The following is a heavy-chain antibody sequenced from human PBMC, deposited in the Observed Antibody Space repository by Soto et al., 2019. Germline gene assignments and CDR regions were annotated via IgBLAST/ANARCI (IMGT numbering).Heavy chain of an antibody. D-gene: IGHD3-10*01. CDR1: GFTFSTYA. CDR2: ISETGGST. Sequence: GESLKISCAASGFTFSTYAMTWVRQAPGKGLEWVSSISETGGSTYYTGSVKGRFTISRDNSKNTLYLQMDRLRAEDTAVYFCAKDRPYGSGIFSFGQWGQGTRVTVSS. V-gene: IGHV3-23*01. J-gene: IGHJ4*02. CDR3: AKDRPYGSGIFSFGQ.